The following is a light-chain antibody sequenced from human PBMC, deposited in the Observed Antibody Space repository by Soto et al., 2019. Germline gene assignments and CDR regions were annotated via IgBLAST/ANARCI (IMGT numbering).Light chain of an antibody. Sequence: IVLTQSPGTLSVSPGERVTLSCRASQSVNSNYLAWYQQRPGQAPRLLIFGASYRATGIPDRFSGSGSGTDFTLTISRLEPEDFAVYYCQQYSSSPPEFTFGPGTKVDSK. CDR1: QSVNSNY. V-gene: IGKV3-20*01. CDR3: QQYSSSPPEFT. CDR2: GAS. J-gene: IGKJ3*01.